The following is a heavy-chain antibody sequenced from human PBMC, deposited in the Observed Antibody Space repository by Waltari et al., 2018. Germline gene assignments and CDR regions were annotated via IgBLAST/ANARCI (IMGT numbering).Heavy chain of an antibody. J-gene: IGHJ6*02. V-gene: IGHV3-33*01. D-gene: IGHD3-22*01. Sequence: QVQLVESGGGVVQPGRSLRLSCAASGFTFSSYGMNWVRQAPGKGLAWVAVIWYDGSNKDYADSVKGRCTISRDNSKNTLYLQMNSLRAEDTAVYYCARDLRVDSSGYYYDYYYYGMDVWGQGTTVTVSS. CDR1: GFTFSSYG. CDR3: ARDLRVDSSGYYYDYYYYGMDV. CDR2: IWYDGSNK.